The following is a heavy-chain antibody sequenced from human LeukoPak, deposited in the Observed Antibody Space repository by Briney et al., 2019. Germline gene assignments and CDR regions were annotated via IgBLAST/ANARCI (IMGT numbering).Heavy chain of an antibody. CDR1: GFTFSSYA. Sequence: GGSLRLSCAASGFTFSSYAMSWVRQAPGKGLEWVSGISGSGGNTYYADSVKGRFTISRDNSKNTLYLQMNSLGAKDTAVYYCAKHRAAVVTDFDYWGQGTLVTVSS. CDR2: ISGSGGNT. V-gene: IGHV3-23*01. CDR3: AKHRAAVVTDFDY. D-gene: IGHD4-23*01. J-gene: IGHJ4*02.